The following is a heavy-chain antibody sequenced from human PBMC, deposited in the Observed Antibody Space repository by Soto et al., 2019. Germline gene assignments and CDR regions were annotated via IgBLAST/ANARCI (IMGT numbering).Heavy chain of an antibody. CDR1: GGSISSSSYY. CDR2: IYYSGST. D-gene: IGHD2-2*01. J-gene: IGHJ5*02. CDR3: ARHIGFVVEENWFDP. Sequence: QLQLQESGPGLVKPSETLSLTCTVSGGSISSSSYYWGWIRQPPGKGLEWIGSIYYSGSTYYNPSLKSRVTKSGDTSKNQFSLKLSSVTAADTAVYYCARHIGFVVEENWFDPWGQGSLVTVSS. V-gene: IGHV4-39*01.